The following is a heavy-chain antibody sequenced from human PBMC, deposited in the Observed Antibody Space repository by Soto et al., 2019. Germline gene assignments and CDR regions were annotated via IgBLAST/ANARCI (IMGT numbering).Heavy chain of an antibody. CDR3: ARGMTTVTTLDY. J-gene: IGHJ4*02. Sequence: PSETLSLTCTVSGGSITNGYYYWSWVRQNPGKGLEWIGYIYHSGSTYYNPSLKSRVTISVDRSKNQFSLKLSSVTAADTAVYYCARGMTTVTTLDYWGQGTLVTVSS. D-gene: IGHD4-4*01. V-gene: IGHV4-30-2*01. CDR2: IYHSGST. CDR1: GGSITNGYYY.